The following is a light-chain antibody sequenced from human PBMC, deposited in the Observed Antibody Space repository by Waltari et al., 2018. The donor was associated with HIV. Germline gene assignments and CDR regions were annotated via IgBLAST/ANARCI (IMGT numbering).Light chain of an antibody. CDR2: EVT. V-gene: IGLV2-8*01. J-gene: IGLJ2*01. CDR1: NSDISDYNY. CDR3: SSFAGTHKL. Sequence: QSALTQSPSASGSPGQSVNISCSVPNSDISDYNYASWYQQHPDRPPKLIIFEVTKRPSGVPDRFSGSKSGNTASLFVSGLQPEDEATYFCSSFAGTHKLFGGGTKLTVL.